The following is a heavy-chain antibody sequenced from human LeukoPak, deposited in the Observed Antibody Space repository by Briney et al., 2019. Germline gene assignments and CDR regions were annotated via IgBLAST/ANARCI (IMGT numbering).Heavy chain of an antibody. V-gene: IGHV3-64*01. CDR1: GFTFSSSV. J-gene: IGHJ3*02. Sequence: PGGSLRLSCVASGFTFSSSVMHWVRQGPGKGLEYVSGIDSSGGSTHYANSLKDRFTISRDNSKNTLYLQMGSLRAEDMAVYYCAREGHSSGHCGSFDIWGQGTMVTVSS. CDR3: AREGHSSGHCGSFDI. D-gene: IGHD3-22*01. CDR2: IDSSGGST.